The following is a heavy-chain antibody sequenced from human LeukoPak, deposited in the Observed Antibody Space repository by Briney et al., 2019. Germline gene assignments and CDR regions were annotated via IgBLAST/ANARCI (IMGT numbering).Heavy chain of an antibody. D-gene: IGHD3-22*01. CDR1: GYTFSGYY. J-gene: IGHJ4*02. Sequence: ASVRVSCKASGYTFSGYYVHWVRQAPGHGLEWMGWINPNTGGTTYAQKFQGRVTMTRDTSISTAYMELSRLRSDDTAVYYCARDYHDSSGHTYYFDNWGQGTLVTVSS. CDR3: ARDYHDSSGHTYYFDN. CDR2: INPNTGGT. V-gene: IGHV1-2*02.